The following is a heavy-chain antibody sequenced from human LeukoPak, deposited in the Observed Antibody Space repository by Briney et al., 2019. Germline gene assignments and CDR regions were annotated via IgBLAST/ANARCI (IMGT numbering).Heavy chain of an antibody. CDR3: ARALLVGNYYYMDV. CDR2: INHSGST. Sequence: LETLSLTCAVYGGSFSGYYWSWIRQPPGKGLEWIGEINHSGSTNYNPSLKSRVTISVDTSKNQFSLKLSSVTAADTAVYYCARALLVGNYYYMDVWGKGTTVTVSS. J-gene: IGHJ6*03. CDR1: GGSFSGYY. D-gene: IGHD2-2*01. V-gene: IGHV4-34*01.